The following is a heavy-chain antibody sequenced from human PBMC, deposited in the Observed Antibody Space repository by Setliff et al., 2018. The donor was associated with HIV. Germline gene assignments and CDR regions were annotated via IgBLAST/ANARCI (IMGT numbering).Heavy chain of an antibody. V-gene: IGHV3-48*01. J-gene: IGHJ4*02. CDR2: ISSSSSSI. CDR3: VRGPQFRPH. CDR1: GFTFSSYS. Sequence: PGGSLRLSCAASGFTFSSYSMNWVRQAPGKGLEWVSYISSSSSSIYHADSVKGRFTISRDNAKNTLYLQMNRLRAEDTALYYCVRGPQFRPHWGQGTLVTVSS.